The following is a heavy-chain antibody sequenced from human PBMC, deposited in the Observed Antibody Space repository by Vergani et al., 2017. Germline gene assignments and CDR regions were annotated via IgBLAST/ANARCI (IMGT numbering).Heavy chain of an antibody. CDR2: VDPEDGET. Sequence: EVQLVQSGAEVKKPGATMKISCKVSGYTFTDHYMHWVKQAPGKGLEWMGLVDPEDGETIYAEKFKGRVTIAADTSTDTTHLVLSSLRSEDTAVYYCATPQTMTTSGMEGWGQGTTVIVSS. D-gene: IGHD4-17*01. J-gene: IGHJ6*02. V-gene: IGHV1-69-2*01. CDR1: GYTFTDHY. CDR3: ATPQTMTTSGMEG.